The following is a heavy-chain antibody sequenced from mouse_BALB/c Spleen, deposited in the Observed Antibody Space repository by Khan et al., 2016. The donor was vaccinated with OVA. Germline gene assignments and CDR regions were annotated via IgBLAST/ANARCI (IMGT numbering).Heavy chain of an antibody. V-gene: IGHV2-4-1*01. CDR3: ARTGVFQYYGYGGMDY. CDR1: GFSLTNVG. J-gene: IGHJ4*01. Sequence: QVQLKQSGPGLMQPSQNLSRTCTVSGFSLTNVGVHWVRQSPGKSLAWRGVIWSGGGTDYNVAFISRLSINKYYSKSQIFFQMNSLQAADSAIYYCARTGVFQYYGYGGMDYWGQRTSVPVSS. CDR2: IWSGGGT. D-gene: IGHD1-2*01.